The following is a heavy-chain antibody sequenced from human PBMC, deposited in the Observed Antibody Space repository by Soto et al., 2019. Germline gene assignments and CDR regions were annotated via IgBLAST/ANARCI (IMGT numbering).Heavy chain of an antibody. D-gene: IGHD6-13*01. CDR2: IWYDGSNK. J-gene: IGHJ3*02. CDR3: AKDYPYSRSWYDAFDI. V-gene: IGHV3-33*06. CDR1: GFTFSSYG. Sequence: GGSLRLPCAASGFTFSSYGMHWVRQAPGKGLEWVAVIWYDGSNKYYADSVKGRFTISRDNSKNTLYLQMNSLRAEDTAVYYCAKDYPYSRSWYDAFDIGGQGTMVTVSS.